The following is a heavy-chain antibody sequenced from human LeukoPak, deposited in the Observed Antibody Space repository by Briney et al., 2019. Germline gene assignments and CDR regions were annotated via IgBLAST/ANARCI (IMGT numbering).Heavy chain of an antibody. CDR1: GFTFGDYA. CDR2: ISGSGGST. D-gene: IGHD3-10*01. V-gene: IGHV3-23*01. CDR3: AKTATLRITMVRGVYFDY. J-gene: IGHJ4*02. Sequence: GGSLRLSCTASGFTFGDYAMSWFRQAPGKGLEWVSAISGSGGSTYYADSVKGRFTISRDNSKNTLYLQMNSLRAEDTAVYYCAKTATLRITMVRGVYFDYWGQGTLVTVSS.